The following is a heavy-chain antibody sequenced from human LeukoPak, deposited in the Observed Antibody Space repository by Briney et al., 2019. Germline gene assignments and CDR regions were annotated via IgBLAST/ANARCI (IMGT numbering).Heavy chain of an antibody. CDR3: AKDQSEFLEWPYPSWFDP. Sequence: PGGSLRLSCAASGFTFSSYAMSWVRQAPGKGLEWVSAISGSGGSTYYADSVKGRFTISRDNSKNTLYLQMNSLRAEDTAVYYCAKDQSEFLEWPYPSWFDPWGQGTLVTVSS. D-gene: IGHD3-3*01. V-gene: IGHV3-23*01. J-gene: IGHJ5*02. CDR1: GFTFSSYA. CDR2: ISGSGGST.